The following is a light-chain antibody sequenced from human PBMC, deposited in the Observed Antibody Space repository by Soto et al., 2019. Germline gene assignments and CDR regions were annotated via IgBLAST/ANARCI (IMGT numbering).Light chain of an antibody. CDR2: AAS. CDR1: QAISSY. CDR3: QKLNSFPIT. J-gene: IGKJ5*01. V-gene: IGKV1-9*01. Sequence: DIQLTQAPSFLSASAGDRVSITCRASQAISSYLAWYQQKPGRAPKLLIYAASTLQSGVPSRFSGSGSGTEFTLTITSLQPEDFATYYCQKLNSFPITCGQGTRLEIK.